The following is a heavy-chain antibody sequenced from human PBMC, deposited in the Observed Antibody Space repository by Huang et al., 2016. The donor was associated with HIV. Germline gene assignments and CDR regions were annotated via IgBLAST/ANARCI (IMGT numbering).Heavy chain of an antibody. V-gene: IGHV3-7*01. J-gene: IGHJ4*02. CDR3: ARRLRYYYGSGRTSGYFDY. Sequence: EVQLVESGGGLVQPGGSLRLSCTASGFTFSSFWRSWVRQVQGKGVWGVEKKKEDGSEKVYVDSVKGRFSISRDNAKNSLYLQMNSLRAEDTAVYYCARRLRYYYGSGRTSGYFDYWGQGTLVTVSS. CDR2: KKEDGSEK. CDR1: GFTFSSFW. D-gene: IGHD3-10*01.